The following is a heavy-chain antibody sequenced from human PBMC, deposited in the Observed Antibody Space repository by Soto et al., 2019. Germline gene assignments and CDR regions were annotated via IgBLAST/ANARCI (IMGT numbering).Heavy chain of an antibody. V-gene: IGHV3-21*01. D-gene: IGHD3-9*01. J-gene: IGHJ6*02. CDR2: ISSSSSYI. Sequence: PGGSLRLSCAASGFTFSLYSMIWVRQAPGKGLEWVASISSSSSYIYYADSVKGRFTISRDNAKNSLYLQMNSLRAEDTAVYYCARDVDYPTDYYYGMDVWGQGTTVTVSS. CDR3: ARDVDYPTDYYYGMDV. CDR1: GFTFSLYS.